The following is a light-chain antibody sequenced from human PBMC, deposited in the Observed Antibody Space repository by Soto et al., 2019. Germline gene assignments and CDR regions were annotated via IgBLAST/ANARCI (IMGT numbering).Light chain of an antibody. Sequence: AIQMTQSPSSLSASVGDRVTITCRASQGIRNDLGWYQQKPGKAPKLLIYAASSLQSGVPSRFSGSGSGTDFTLTISSLQPEDFATYYCLQEYNYPPGTFGQGTKLEIK. CDR2: AAS. V-gene: IGKV1-6*01. CDR3: LQEYNYPPGT. CDR1: QGIRND. J-gene: IGKJ2*01.